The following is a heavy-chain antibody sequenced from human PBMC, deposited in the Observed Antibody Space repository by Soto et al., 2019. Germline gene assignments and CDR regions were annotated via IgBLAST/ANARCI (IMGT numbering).Heavy chain of an antibody. CDR3: ARQISYIAARNHFDY. CDR1: GGSISSSSYY. J-gene: IGHJ4*02. Sequence: QLQLQESGPGLVKPSETLSLTCTVSGGSISSSSYYWGWIRQPPGKGLEWIGSIYYSGSTYYNPSLKSRVTISVDTSKNQFSLKLSSVTAADTAVYYCARQISYIAARNHFDYWGQGTLVTVSS. CDR2: IYYSGST. D-gene: IGHD6-6*01. V-gene: IGHV4-39*01.